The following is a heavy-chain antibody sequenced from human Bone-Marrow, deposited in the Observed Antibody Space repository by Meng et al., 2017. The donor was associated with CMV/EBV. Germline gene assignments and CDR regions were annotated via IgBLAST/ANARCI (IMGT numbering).Heavy chain of an antibody. D-gene: IGHD3-3*01. Sequence: SETLSLTCTVSGAPLSHYYWSWIRQPPGKGLEWIGEINHSGSTNYNPSLKSRVTISVDTSKNQFSLKLSSVTAADTAVYYCARAAVVIIRRADYWGQGTLVTVSS. CDR2: INHSGST. J-gene: IGHJ4*02. CDR3: ARAAVVIIRRADY. V-gene: IGHV4-34*01. CDR1: GAPLSHYY.